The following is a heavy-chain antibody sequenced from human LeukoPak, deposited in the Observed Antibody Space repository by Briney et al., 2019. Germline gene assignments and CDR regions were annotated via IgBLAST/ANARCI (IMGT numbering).Heavy chain of an antibody. D-gene: IGHD6-19*01. CDR3: ARQMSSGWFLRWFDP. Sequence: SETLSLTCTVSGGSISSSSYYWGWIRQPPGKGLEWIGSIYYSGSTYYNPSLKSRATISVDTSKNQFSLKLSSVTAADTAVYYCARQMSSGWFLRWFDPWGQGTLVTVSS. CDR2: IYYSGST. CDR1: GGSISSSSYY. J-gene: IGHJ5*02. V-gene: IGHV4-39*01.